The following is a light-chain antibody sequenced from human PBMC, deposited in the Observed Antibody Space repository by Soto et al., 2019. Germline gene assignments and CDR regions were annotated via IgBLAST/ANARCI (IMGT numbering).Light chain of an antibody. J-gene: IGKJ2*01. CDR1: QTISSS. V-gene: IGKV1-5*01. CDR3: QQYHTFAYT. CDR2: DVS. Sequence: DIQMTQSPSTLSASVGDRVTITCRASQTISSSLAWYQQQPGKAPKLQIYDVSTLTRGVPSRLSGSRSGTEFTLSISSLQHDDFATYDCQQYHTFAYTFGRGTSLESK.